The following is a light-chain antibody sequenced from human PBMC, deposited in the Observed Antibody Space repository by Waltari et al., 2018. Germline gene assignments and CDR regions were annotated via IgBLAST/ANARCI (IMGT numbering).Light chain of an antibody. CDR3: QSYDISLNGWV. V-gene: IGLV1-40*01. CDR2: GNR. Sequence: QSVLTQPPSVSGAPGQRVTIPSTGNSSNLGTGYEVHWYQQFPGTTPRLRIFGNRNRPSGVTSRCSGSRYGTSASLAITGLQAEDEADYYCQSYDISLNGWVFGGGTKLTVL. CDR1: SSNLGTGYE. J-gene: IGLJ3*02.